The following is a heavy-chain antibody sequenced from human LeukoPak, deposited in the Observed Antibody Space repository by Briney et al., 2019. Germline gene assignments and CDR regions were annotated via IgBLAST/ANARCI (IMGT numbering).Heavy chain of an antibody. J-gene: IGHJ5*02. CDR2: IYYSGST. CDR3: ARDTPTYSSGLNWFDP. D-gene: IGHD6-19*01. V-gene: IGHV4-39*07. CDR1: GGSISSSSYY. Sequence: PSETLSLTCTVSGGSISSSSYYWGWIRQPPGKGLEWIGSIYYSGSTYYNPPLKSRVTISVDTSKNQFSLKLSSVTAADTAVYYCARDTPTYSSGLNWFDPWGQGTLVTVSS.